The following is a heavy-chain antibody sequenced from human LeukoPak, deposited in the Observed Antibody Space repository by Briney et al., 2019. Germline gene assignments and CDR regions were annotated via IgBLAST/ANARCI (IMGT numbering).Heavy chain of an antibody. D-gene: IGHD6-6*01. CDR2: IYHSGST. J-gene: IGHJ6*03. CDR3: ARSGGIAARNLYYYYMDV. CDR1: GGSISSGGYY. Sequence: PSETLSLTCTVSGGSISSGGYYWSWIRQPPGKGLEWIGYIYHSGSTYYNPSLKSRVTISVDRSKNQFSLKLSSVTAADTAVCYCARSGGIAARNLYYYYMDVWGKGTTVTVSS. V-gene: IGHV4-30-2*01.